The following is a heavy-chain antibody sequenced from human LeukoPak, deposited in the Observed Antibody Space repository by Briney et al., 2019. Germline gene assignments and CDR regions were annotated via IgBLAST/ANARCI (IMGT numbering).Heavy chain of an antibody. CDR3: ASTQWLVPPFDY. CDR1: GFTFSSYG. V-gene: IGHV3-30*03. Sequence: PGGSLRLFCAASGFTFSSYGMHGVRQAPGKGLEGVAVISYDGSNKYYADSVKGRFTISRDNAKNSLYLQMNSLRAEDTAVYYCASTQWLVPPFDYWGQGTLVTVSS. CDR2: ISYDGSNK. D-gene: IGHD6-19*01. J-gene: IGHJ4*02.